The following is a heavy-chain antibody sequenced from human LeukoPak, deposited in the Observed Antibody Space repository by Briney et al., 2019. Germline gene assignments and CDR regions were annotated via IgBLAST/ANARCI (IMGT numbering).Heavy chain of an antibody. D-gene: IGHD2-2*01. V-gene: IGHV1-8*01. CDR3: ARGLRGYCSSTSCYRLAFDI. CDR2: MNPNSGNT. J-gene: IGHJ3*02. CDR1: GYTFTSYD. Sequence: ASVKVSCKASGYTFTSYDINWVRQATGQGLEWMGWMNPNSGNTGYAQKFQGRVTMTRNTSISTAYMELSSLRSEDTAVYYCARGLRGYCSSTSCYRLAFDIWGQGTMVTVSS.